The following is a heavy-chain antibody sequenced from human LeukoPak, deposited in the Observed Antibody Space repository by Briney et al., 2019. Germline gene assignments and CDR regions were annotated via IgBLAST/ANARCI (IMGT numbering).Heavy chain of an antibody. CDR2: IDSSSTTI. V-gene: IGHV3-48*01. CDR1: GFTFGSYS. CDR3: ARVHSRGYLSSVATDYFDY. Sequence: GGSLRLSCAASGFTFGSYSMNWVRQAPGKGLEWVSYIDSSSTTIYYADSVKGRFTISRDNAKNSLYLQMNSLRAEDTAVYYCARVHSRGYLSSVATDYFDYWGQGTLVTVSS. J-gene: IGHJ4*02. D-gene: IGHD6-25*01.